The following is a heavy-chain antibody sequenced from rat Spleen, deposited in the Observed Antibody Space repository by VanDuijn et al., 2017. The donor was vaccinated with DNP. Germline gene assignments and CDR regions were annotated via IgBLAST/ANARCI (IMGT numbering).Heavy chain of an antibody. Sequence: EVQLVESGGGFVQPGRSLRLSCGVSGFAFSNYAMAWVRQAPAKGLEWVASISSGGLNFYYRDSVKGRFTISRDGAKSSLYLQMDSLRSEDTATYFCVTHPRTTGITFDYWGQGVMVTVSS. CDR3: VTHPRTTGITFDY. D-gene: IGHD1-9*01. J-gene: IGHJ2*01. V-gene: IGHV5-25*01. CDR1: GFAFSNYA. CDR2: ISSGGLNF.